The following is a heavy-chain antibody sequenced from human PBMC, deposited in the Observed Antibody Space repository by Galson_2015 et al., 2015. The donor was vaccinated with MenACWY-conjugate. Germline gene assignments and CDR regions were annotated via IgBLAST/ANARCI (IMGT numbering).Heavy chain of an antibody. J-gene: IGHJ4*02. CDR2: ISGSGGRT. V-gene: IGHV3-23*01. CDR3: AKDRLADAGTIDY. D-gene: IGHD1-7*01. Sequence: SLRLSCAASGFTFSSYAMSWVRQAPGKGLEWVSAISGSGGRTYYADSVKGRFTISRDNSKNTLYLQMNSLRAEDTAVYYCAKDRLADAGTIDYWGPGTLVTVSS. CDR1: GFTFSSYA.